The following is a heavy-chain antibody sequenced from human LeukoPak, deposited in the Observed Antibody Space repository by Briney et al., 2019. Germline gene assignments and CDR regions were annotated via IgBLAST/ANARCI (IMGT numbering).Heavy chain of an antibody. CDR1: GGSFSGYY. CDR2: IIDTGST. CDR3: AKSNGYGLVDI. D-gene: IGHD3-10*01. V-gene: IGHV4-34*12. Sequence: KPSETLSLTCAVHGGSFSGYYWTWVRQPPGKGLEWIGEIIDTGSTKYTSSLKSRVTISLDTSRNQFSLKLNSVTAADTAVYYCAKSNGYGLVDIWGQGTMVTVSS. J-gene: IGHJ3*02.